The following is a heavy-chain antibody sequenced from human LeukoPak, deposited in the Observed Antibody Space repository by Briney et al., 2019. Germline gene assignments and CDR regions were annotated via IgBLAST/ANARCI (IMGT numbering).Heavy chain of an antibody. D-gene: IGHD2-15*01. CDR3: ATEAAYDLLTSCSPVEEYYNYMDV. Sequence: PGGSLRLSCAASGFTFSTYTIHWVRQAPGKGLEWVAVMSYDGNDKHYAASVKGRFTISRDNSKNTVYLQMNSLRAEDTAVYYCATEAAYDLLTSCSPVEEYYNYMDVWGKGTKVTVSS. J-gene: IGHJ6*03. CDR2: MSYDGNDK. CDR1: GFTFSTYT. V-gene: IGHV3-30*04.